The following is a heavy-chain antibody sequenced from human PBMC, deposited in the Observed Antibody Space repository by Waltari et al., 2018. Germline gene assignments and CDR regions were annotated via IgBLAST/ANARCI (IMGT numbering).Heavy chain of an antibody. J-gene: IGHJ5*02. V-gene: IGHV3-74*02. CDR3: ASDVHSGRYGWFDP. Sequence: EVQLLESGGGLVQPGGSLRLSCAASGFTLSDHYVDWVRQVPGKGLVWVSRIKSDGSATSYADSVKGRFTISRDNAKNTVYLQMNSLRVEDTAVYHCASDVHSGRYGWFDPWGQGTLVTVSS. CDR2: IKSDGSAT. D-gene: IGHD1-26*01. CDR1: GFTLSDHY.